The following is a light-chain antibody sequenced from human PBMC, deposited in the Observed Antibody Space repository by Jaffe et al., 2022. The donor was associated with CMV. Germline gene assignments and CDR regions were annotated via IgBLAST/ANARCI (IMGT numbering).Light chain of an antibody. Sequence: AIQMTQSPSSLSASVGDRVTITCRASQAIRYDLGWFQHKPGKAPKLLIAGASTLQSGVPSRFSGSGSGTEFTLTITSLQPEDFATYYCLQDYDYPCTFGQGTKLEIK. CDR1: QAIRYD. J-gene: IGKJ2*02. CDR2: GAS. V-gene: IGKV1-6*01. CDR3: LQDYDYPCT.